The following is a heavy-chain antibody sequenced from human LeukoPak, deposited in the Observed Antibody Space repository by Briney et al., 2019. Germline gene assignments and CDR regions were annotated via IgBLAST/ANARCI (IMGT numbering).Heavy chain of an antibody. D-gene: IGHD4-23*01. V-gene: IGHV3-7*01. CDR2: IKEDGSEK. CDR3: ARDRFGGMDV. J-gene: IGHJ6*04. CDR1: GFTFSSYL. Sequence: TGGSLRLSCAASGFTFSSYLMSWVRQAPGKGLEWVANIKEDGSEKYYVDSVKGRFSISRDDAKNSLHLQMNSLRAEDTAVYYCARDRFGGMDVWGKGTSVTVSS.